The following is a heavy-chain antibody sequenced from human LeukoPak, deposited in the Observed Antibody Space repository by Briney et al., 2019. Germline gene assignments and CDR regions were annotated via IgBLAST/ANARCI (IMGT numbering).Heavy chain of an antibody. J-gene: IGHJ5*02. CDR1: GHTLTELS. D-gene: IGHD1-26*01. V-gene: IGHV1-24*01. Sequence: ASVKVSCKVSGHTLTELSMHWVRQAPGKGLEWMGGFDPEDGETIYAQKFQGRVTMTEDTSTDTAYMELSSLRSEDTAVYYCATDPRIVGATILEFDPWGQGTLVTVSS. CDR2: FDPEDGET. CDR3: ATDPRIVGATILEFDP.